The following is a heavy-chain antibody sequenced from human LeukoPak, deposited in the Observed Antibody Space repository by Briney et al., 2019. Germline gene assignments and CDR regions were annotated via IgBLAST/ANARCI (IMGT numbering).Heavy chain of an antibody. J-gene: IGHJ3*02. CDR3: ARRYYDSSGSLDAFDI. CDR1: GGSISSSNW. D-gene: IGHD3-22*01. Sequence: SETLSLTCAVSGGSISSSNWWSWVRQPPGKGLEWIGEIYHSGSTNYNPSLKSRVTISVDKSKNQFSLKLSSVTAADTAVYYCARRYYDSSGSLDAFDIWGQGTMVTVSS. V-gene: IGHV4-4*02. CDR2: IYHSGST.